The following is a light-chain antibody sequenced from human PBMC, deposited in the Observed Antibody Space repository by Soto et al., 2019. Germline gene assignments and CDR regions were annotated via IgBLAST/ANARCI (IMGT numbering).Light chain of an antibody. CDR2: DAS. CDR1: QSVSSY. Sequence: ASQSVSSYLAWYKQQPGQAPRLLIYDASNRATTIPATFTATAAGTNFTLTITTLEPENLTVYYCQQRSNWPITFDQGTRLEIK. V-gene: IGKV3-11*01. J-gene: IGKJ5*01. CDR3: QQRSNWPIT.